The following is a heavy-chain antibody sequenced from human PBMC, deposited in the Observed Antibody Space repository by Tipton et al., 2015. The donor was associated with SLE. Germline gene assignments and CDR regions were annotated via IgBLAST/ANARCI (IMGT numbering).Heavy chain of an antibody. D-gene: IGHD6-19*01. CDR3: AQSVTGYSSDWNMGGVY. J-gene: IGHJ4*02. Sequence: SLRLSCAASGFTFSSYGMSWVRQAPGKGLEWVSCISGSGGSTYYADSVKGRFAISRDNSKNTLYLQMNSLRAEDTAVYYCAQSVTGYSSDWNMGGVYWGQGTQVTVSS. CDR2: ISGSGGST. V-gene: IGHV3-23*01. CDR1: GFTFSSYG.